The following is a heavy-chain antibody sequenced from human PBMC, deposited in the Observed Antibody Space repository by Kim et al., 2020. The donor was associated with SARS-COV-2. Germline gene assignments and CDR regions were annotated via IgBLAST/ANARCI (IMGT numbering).Heavy chain of an antibody. D-gene: IGHD3-22*01. CDR3: AKGYYDSSGGPFDY. J-gene: IGHJ4*02. Sequence: AASVKGRFTISRDNSKNPLYLQMNSLGAEDTAVYYCAKGYYDSSGGPFDYWGQGTLVTVSS. V-gene: IGHV3-30*02.